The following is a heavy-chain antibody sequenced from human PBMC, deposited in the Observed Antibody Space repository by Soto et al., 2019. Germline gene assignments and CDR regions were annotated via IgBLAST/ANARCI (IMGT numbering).Heavy chain of an antibody. Sequence: AVKVSCKASGGTFSSYAISWVRQAPGQGLEWMGGIIPIFGTANYAQKFQGRVTITADESTSTAYMELSSLRSEDTAVYYCARPPGAAGIDYYGMDVWGQGTTVTVSS. D-gene: IGHD3-10*01. V-gene: IGHV1-69*13. J-gene: IGHJ6*02. CDR2: IIPIFGTA. CDR1: GGTFSSYA. CDR3: ARPPGAAGIDYYGMDV.